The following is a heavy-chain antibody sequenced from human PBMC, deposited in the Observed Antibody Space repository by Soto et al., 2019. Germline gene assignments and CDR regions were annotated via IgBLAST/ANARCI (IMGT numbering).Heavy chain of an antibody. CDR1: GGSISSSSYY. Sequence: QLQLQESGPGLVKPSETLSLTCTVSGGSISSSSYYWGWIRQPPGKGLEWIGSMYYSGSTYDNPSLKSRVTISVDTSKNQFSLKLSSVTAADTAVYYCARHIDSYGYGNWFDPWGQGTLVTVSS. V-gene: IGHV4-39*01. J-gene: IGHJ5*02. D-gene: IGHD5-18*01. CDR3: ARHIDSYGYGNWFDP. CDR2: MYYSGST.